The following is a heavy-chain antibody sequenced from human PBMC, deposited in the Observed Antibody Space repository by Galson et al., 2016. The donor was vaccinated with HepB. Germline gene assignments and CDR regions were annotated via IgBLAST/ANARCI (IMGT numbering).Heavy chain of an antibody. CDR1: GGSISSYY. D-gene: IGHD3-22*01. J-gene: IGHJ4*02. CDR2: ILHTGST. V-gene: IGHV4-4*09. Sequence: SETLSLTCTVSGGSISSYYWSWIRQPPGKGLEWIGNILHTGSTDYNSSLKSRLSISVDTSKNQISLKLSSVTAADTAVYYCARWTYDYDSSGFYRYFDYWGQGTLVTVSS. CDR3: ARWTYDYDSSGFYRYFDY.